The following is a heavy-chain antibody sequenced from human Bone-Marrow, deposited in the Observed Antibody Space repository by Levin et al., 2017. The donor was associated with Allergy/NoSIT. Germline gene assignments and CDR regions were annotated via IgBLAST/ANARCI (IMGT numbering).Heavy chain of an antibody. Sequence: GGSLRLSCVGSGFTVSRAWMSWVRQTPGKGLEWVGRITSRPDGATTDFAAVVKGRFTISGDYSKNTLYLHMYSLTVDDTAIYYCTTDPPEGIRGFEHWGQGTRVTVSS. V-gene: IGHV3-15*01. CDR3: TTDPPEGIRGFEH. CDR2: ITSRPDGATT. CDR1: GFTVSRAW. J-gene: IGHJ4*02.